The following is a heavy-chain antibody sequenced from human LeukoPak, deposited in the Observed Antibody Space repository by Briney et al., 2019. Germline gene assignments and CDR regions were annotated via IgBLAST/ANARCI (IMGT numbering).Heavy chain of an antibody. J-gene: IGHJ4*02. CDR1: VFILSRHW. CDR2: IKQDGSEK. Sequence: GGTLRLSRAGSVFILSRHWTIWASHARGKGLEWVANIKQDGSEKYYVDSVKGRFTISRDDTKSSMYLEMNSLRAEDTAVYYCVRYRDGEYDFWGQGSLVTVSS. V-gene: IGHV3-7*01. D-gene: IGHD4-17*01. CDR3: VRYRDGEYDF.